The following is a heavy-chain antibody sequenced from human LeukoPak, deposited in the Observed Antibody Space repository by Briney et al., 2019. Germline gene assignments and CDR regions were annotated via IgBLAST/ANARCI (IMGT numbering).Heavy chain of an antibody. D-gene: IGHD3-22*01. CDR3: AVMRYHYDSSGSLAPFDY. CDR2: IIPIFGTA. J-gene: IGHJ4*02. V-gene: IGHV1-69*05. Sequence: SVKVSCKASGGTFSSYAISWVRQAPGQGLEWMGRIIPIFGTANYAQKFQGRVTITTDESTSTAYMELSSLRSEDTAVYYCAVMRYHYDSSGSLAPFDYWGQGTLVTVSS. CDR1: GGTFSSYA.